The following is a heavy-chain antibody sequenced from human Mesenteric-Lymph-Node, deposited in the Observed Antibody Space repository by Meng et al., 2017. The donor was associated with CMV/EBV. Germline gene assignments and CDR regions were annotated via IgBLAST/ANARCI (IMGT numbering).Heavy chain of an antibody. J-gene: IGHJ4*02. CDR1: GCSISSISYY. V-gene: IGHV4-39*07. CDR2: IYYSGST. D-gene: IGHD3-22*01. Sequence: QLQLQESGPGLVKPSETLSLTCTVSGCSISSISYYWGWIRQPPGKGLEWIGSIYYSGSTYYNPSLKSRVTISVDTSKNQFSLKLSSVTAADTAVYYCARDGDYYDSSGYNPFDYWGQGTLVTVSS. CDR3: ARDGDYYDSSGYNPFDY.